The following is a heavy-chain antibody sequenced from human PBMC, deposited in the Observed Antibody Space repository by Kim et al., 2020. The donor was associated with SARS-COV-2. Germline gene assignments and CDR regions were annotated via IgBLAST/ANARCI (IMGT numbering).Heavy chain of an antibody. CDR2: MSSRGGST. Sequence: GGSLRLSCAASGFTFSSYAMSWVRQVPEKGLEWVSAMSSRGGSTYYADSVRGRFTISRDNSKNTLYLHMNNLRVEDTAIYYCAKGHTYGSAWGQGILVTVSS. CDR1: GFTFSSYA. D-gene: IGHD5-18*01. CDR3: AKGHTYGSA. J-gene: IGHJ5*02. V-gene: IGHV3-23*01.